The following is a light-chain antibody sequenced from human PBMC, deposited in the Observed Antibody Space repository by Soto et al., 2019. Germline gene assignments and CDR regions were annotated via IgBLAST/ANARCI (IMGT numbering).Light chain of an antibody. CDR1: QSVSTY. CDR2: GAF. Sequence: EIVLTQSPATLSLSPGERATLSCRASQSVSTYLAWYQQKPGQAPRLLIYGAFNRATGVPARFSGSGSGTDFTLTISSLEPEDLAVYYCQQRSNWLLTFGGGTKVEIK. V-gene: IGKV3-11*01. CDR3: QQRSNWLLT. J-gene: IGKJ4*01.